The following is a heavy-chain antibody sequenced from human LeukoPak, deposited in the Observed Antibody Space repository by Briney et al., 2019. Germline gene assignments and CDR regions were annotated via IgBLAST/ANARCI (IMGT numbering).Heavy chain of an antibody. CDR1: GYTFIDYA. CDR3: ARDRGQFLLPA. Sequence: GASVKVSCKTSGYTFIDYAIHWVRQVPGQRLEWMGWINGGNGKTKYSQKFQGRVTITRDTPASTAYMEVNSLRSEDTALYYCARDRGQFLLPAWGQETLVTVSS. CDR2: INGGNGKT. D-gene: IGHD2-2*01. V-gene: IGHV1-3*01. J-gene: IGHJ4*02.